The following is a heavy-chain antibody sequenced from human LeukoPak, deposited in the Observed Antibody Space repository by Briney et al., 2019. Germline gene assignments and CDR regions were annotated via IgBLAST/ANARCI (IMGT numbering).Heavy chain of an antibody. D-gene: IGHD3-10*01. CDR1: GFTFSSYG. CDR2: ISYDGSNK. CDR3: AKGSTYYYGSGRSTAPIDY. J-gene: IGHJ4*02. V-gene: IGHV3-30*18. Sequence: GSLRLSCAASGFTFSSYGMHWFRQAPGKGLEWVAVISYDGSNKYYADSVKGRFTISRDNSKNTLYLQMNSLRAEDTAVYYCAKGSTYYYGSGRSTAPIDYWGQGTLVTVSS.